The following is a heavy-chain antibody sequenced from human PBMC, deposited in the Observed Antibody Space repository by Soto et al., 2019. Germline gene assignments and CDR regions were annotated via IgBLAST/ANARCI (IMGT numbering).Heavy chain of an antibody. Sequence: QVQLVQSGAEVKKPGSSVKVSCKASEGTFSSYAISWVRQAPGQGLEWMGGIIPIFGTGNYAQKFQGRVTITADESTSTADMELSSLRSEDTAVYFCAREGLYGSGSYYSKALDYWGQGTLVTVSS. J-gene: IGHJ4*02. CDR3: AREGLYGSGSYYSKALDY. D-gene: IGHD3-10*01. CDR1: EGTFSSYA. V-gene: IGHV1-69*01. CDR2: IIPIFGTG.